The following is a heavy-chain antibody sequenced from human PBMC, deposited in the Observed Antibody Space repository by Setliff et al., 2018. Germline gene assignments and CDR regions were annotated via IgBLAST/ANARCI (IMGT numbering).Heavy chain of an antibody. V-gene: IGHV1-2*02. CDR1: GYTFTAYY. CDR3: ARDFFYGWGSQAAGGMDV. CDR2: INPNSGDT. D-gene: IGHD3-10*01. Sequence: GASVKVSCKASGYTFTAYYMHWVRQAPGQGLEWMGWINPNSGDTNYAQDFQGRVTMTRDTSISTAYMELSRLRSDDTAVYHCARDFFYGWGSQAAGGMDVWGQGTTVTV. J-gene: IGHJ6*02.